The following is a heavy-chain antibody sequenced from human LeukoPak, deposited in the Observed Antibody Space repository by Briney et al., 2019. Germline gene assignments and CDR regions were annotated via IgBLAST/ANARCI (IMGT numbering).Heavy chain of an antibody. CDR3: ARVDDLDAFDT. CDR2: IADDGSNK. J-gene: IGHJ3*02. Sequence: QTGGSLRLSCAASGFTFSSYAMHWVRQAPGKGLDWVAVIADDGSNKYYADSVKGRSTISRDNSNNTLFLQMNSLRAEDTAVYYCARVDDLDAFDTWGQGTMVTVSS. CDR1: GFTFSSYA. D-gene: IGHD2-2*03. V-gene: IGHV3-30*04.